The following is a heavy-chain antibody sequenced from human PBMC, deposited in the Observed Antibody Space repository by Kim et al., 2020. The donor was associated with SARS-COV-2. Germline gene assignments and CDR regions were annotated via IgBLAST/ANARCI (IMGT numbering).Heavy chain of an antibody. D-gene: IGHD3-9*01. Sequence: GESLKISCKGSGYSFTSYWISWVRQMPGKGLEWMGRIDPSDSYTNYSPSFQGHVTISADKSISTAYLQWSSLKASDTAMYYCARHLSSAGEYDRYYYHYYGMDVWGQGTTVTVSS. CDR2: IDPSDSYT. J-gene: IGHJ6*02. CDR1: GYSFTSYW. V-gene: IGHV5-10-1*01. CDR3: ARHLSSAGEYDRYYYHYYGMDV.